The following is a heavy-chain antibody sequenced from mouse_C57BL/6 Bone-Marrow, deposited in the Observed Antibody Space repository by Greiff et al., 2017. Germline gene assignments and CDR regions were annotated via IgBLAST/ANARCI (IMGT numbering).Heavy chain of an antibody. CDR1: GFTFSSYG. CDR3: ARWGYGRREFDY. D-gene: IGHD1-1*01. J-gene: IGHJ2*01. CDR2: ISSGGSYT. Sequence: EVQVVESGGDLVKPGGSLTLSCAASGFTFSSYGMSWVRQTPDKRLEWVATISSGGSYTYYPDSVKGRFTISRDNAKNTLYLQMSSLKSEDTAMYYCARWGYGRREFDYWGQGTTLTVSS. V-gene: IGHV5-6*01.